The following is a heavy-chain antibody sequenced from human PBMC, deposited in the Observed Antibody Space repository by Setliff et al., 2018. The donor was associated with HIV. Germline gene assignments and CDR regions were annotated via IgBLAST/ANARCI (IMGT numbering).Heavy chain of an antibody. CDR3: AKKTAAYTSGSWLHY. CDR2: ISGSGGDT. CDR1: GFTFSSYA. Sequence: PGESLKISCASSGFTFSSYAMTWVRQAPGKGLECVAVISGSGGDTYYADSVKGRFVISREKSKSTLYLQMNSLRAEDTAVYYCAKKTAAYTSGSWLHYWGQETLVTDSS. D-gene: IGHD3-10*01. V-gene: IGHV3-23*01. J-gene: IGHJ4*02.